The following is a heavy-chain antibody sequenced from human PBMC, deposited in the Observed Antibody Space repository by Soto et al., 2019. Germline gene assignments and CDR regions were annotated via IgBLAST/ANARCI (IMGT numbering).Heavy chain of an antibody. J-gene: IGHJ4*02. V-gene: IGHV1-18*01. CDR2: ISAYNGNT. CDR1: GYTFTSYG. Sequence: ASVKVSCKASGYTFTSYGISWVRQAPGQGLEWMGWISAYNGNTNYAQKLQGRVTMTTDTSTSTAYMELRSLRSDDTAVYYCARDYRQLWSAHATKSCVHWGQGTLVTVSS. D-gene: IGHD5-18*01. CDR3: ARDYRQLWSAHATKSCVH.